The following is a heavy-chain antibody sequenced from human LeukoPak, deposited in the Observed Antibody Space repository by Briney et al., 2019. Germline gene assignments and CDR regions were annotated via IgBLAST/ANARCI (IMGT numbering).Heavy chain of an antibody. J-gene: IGHJ2*01. CDR1: GGSISSGSYY. Sequence: PSQTLSLTCTVSGGSISSGSYYWSWIRQPAGKGLEWIGRIYTSGSTNYNPSLKSRVTMSVDTSKNQFSLKLSSVTAADTAVYYCARVAFNRYWYFDLWGRGTLVTVSS. CDR2: IYTSGST. V-gene: IGHV4-61*02. CDR3: ARVAFNRYWYFDL. D-gene: IGHD1-14*01.